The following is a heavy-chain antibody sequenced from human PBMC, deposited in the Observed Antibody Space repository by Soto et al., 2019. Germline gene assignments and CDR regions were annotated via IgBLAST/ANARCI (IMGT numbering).Heavy chain of an antibody. J-gene: IGHJ6*02. CDR2: IDPSDSYT. V-gene: IGHV5-10-1*01. CDR1: GYSFTSYW. CDR3: ARQSGSASYSSYGMHV. D-gene: IGHD3-10*01. Sequence: GESLKISCKGSGYSFTSYWISWVRQMPGKGLEWMGRIDPSDSYTNYSPSFQGHVTISADKSISTAYLQWSSLKASDTAMYYCARQSGSASYSSYGMHVWGQGTTVTVYS.